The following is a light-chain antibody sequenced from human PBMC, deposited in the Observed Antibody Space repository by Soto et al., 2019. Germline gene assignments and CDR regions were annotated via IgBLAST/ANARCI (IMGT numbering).Light chain of an antibody. V-gene: IGKV3-11*01. CDR1: QSVSSY. CDR3: QQRSNWVT. J-gene: IGKJ4*01. CDR2: DAS. Sequence: EIVLTQSPATLSLSPGERATLSCRASQSVSSYLAWYQQKPGQAPRLLIYDASNRATGIPARFSGSGSETDFTLTISSLEPEDVAVYYCQQRSNWVTFGGGTKVEIK.